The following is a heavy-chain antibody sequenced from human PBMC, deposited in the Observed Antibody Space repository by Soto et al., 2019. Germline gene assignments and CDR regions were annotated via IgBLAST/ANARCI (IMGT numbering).Heavy chain of an antibody. CDR3: ARDRKYYYDSSGPGGWFDP. V-gene: IGHV1-69*13. CDR2: IIPIFGSA. J-gene: IGHJ5*02. Sequence: SVKVSCKASGGSFSNYAITWVRQAPGQGLEWLGRIIPIFGSANYAQKFQGRVTITADESTSTAYMELRSLRSDDTAVYYCARDRKYYYDSSGPGGWFDPWGQGTLVTVSS. CDR1: GGSFSNYA. D-gene: IGHD3-22*01.